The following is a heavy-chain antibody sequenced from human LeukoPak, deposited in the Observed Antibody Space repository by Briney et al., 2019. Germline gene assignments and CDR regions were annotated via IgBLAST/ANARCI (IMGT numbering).Heavy chain of an antibody. CDR1: GGSISSYY. CDR3: ARGDYCSGGSCYSRAFDI. D-gene: IGHD2-15*01. J-gene: IGHJ3*02. CDR2: IYTSGST. Sequence: SETLSLTCTVSGGSISSYYWSWIRQPAGKGLEWIGRIYTSGSTNYNPSLKSRVTMSVDTPKNQFSLKLSSVTAADTAVYYCARGDYCSGGSCYSRAFDIWGQGTMVTVSS. V-gene: IGHV4-4*07.